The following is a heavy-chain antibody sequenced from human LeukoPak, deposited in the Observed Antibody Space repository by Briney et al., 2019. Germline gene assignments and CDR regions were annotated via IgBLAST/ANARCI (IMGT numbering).Heavy chain of an antibody. Sequence: SETLSLTCAVYGGSFSGYYWSWIRQPPEKGLDWIGEITRTGRINYNPALKGRVTMSLDTSKNQFSLKLSSVTAADTAVYYCASGGGAHGYWGQGTLVTVSS. CDR1: GGSFSGYY. J-gene: IGHJ4*02. CDR2: ITRTGRI. CDR3: ASGGGAHGY. D-gene: IGHD3-10*01. V-gene: IGHV4-34*01.